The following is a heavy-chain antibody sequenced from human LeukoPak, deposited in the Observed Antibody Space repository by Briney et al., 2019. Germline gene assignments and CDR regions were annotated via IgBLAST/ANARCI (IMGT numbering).Heavy chain of an antibody. Sequence: SETLSLTCTVSGGSISSFYWSWIRQSPGKGLEWIGYIDYSGSTTYNPSLKSRVTISVDTSKNQFSLKLSSVTAADTAVYYCARDYIWGSYRYTEGFRFDYWGQGTLVTVSS. D-gene: IGHD3-16*02. CDR1: GGSISSFY. CDR2: IDYSGST. V-gene: IGHV4-59*12. J-gene: IGHJ4*02. CDR3: ARDYIWGSYRYTEGFRFDY.